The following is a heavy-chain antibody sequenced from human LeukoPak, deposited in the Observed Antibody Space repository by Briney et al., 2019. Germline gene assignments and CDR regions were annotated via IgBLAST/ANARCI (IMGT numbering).Heavy chain of an antibody. V-gene: IGHV1-2*02. D-gene: IGHD3-10*01. CDR3: ARSGWFGELSDY. CDR1: GYTFTGYY. Sequence: ASVKVSCKASGYTFTGYYMHWVRQAPGQGLEWMGWINPNSGGTNYAQKFQGRVTMTRDTSISTAYMELSRLRSDDTAMYYCARSGWFGELSDYWGQGTLVTVSS. J-gene: IGHJ4*02. CDR2: INPNSGGT.